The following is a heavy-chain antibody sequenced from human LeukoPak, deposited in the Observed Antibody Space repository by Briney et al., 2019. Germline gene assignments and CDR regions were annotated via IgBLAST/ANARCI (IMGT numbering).Heavy chain of an antibody. J-gene: IGHJ4*02. D-gene: IGHD1-26*01. CDR1: GFTFSSYG. Sequence: GGSLRLSCAASGFTFSSYGMHWVRQAPGKGLEWVAVIWYDGSNKYYADSVKGRFTISRDNSKNTLYLQMNSLRAEDMAVYYCASVTLAGMVGATTIDYWGQGTLVTVSS. CDR3: ASVTLAGMVGATTIDY. V-gene: IGHV3-33*01. CDR2: IWYDGSNK.